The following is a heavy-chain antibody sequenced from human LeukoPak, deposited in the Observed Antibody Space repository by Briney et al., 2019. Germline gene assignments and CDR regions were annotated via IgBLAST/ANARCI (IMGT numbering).Heavy chain of an antibody. CDR3: ARERLRGGFDP. J-gene: IGHJ5*02. CDR2: INSDGSST. V-gene: IGHV3-74*01. CDR1: GFAFSSYW. D-gene: IGHD2-21*01. Sequence: PGGSLRLSCAASGFAFSSYWMHWVRQAPGKGLVWVSRINSDGSSTSYADSVKGRFTISRDNAKNTLYLQMNSLRAEDTAVYYCARERLRGGFDPWGQGTLVTVSS.